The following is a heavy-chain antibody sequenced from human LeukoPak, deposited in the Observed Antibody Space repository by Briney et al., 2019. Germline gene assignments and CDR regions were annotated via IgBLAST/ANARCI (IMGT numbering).Heavy chain of an antibody. CDR3: ASGGGDDYILY. CDR2: IYYSGST. V-gene: IGHV4-59*08. D-gene: IGHD5-24*01. J-gene: IGHJ4*02. CDR1: VGFLSRYY. Sequence: PSETLSLTCTVSVGFLSRYYWSWMRQPRAKGLEGMGDIYYSGSTNYNPSRKSQGTISVDTSKNQFSLKLSSVTAADTVVYYCASGGGDDYILYWGQGTLVTVSS.